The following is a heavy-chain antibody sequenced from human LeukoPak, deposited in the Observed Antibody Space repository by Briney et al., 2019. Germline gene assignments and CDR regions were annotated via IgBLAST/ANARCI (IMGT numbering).Heavy chain of an antibody. CDR1: GFTFSSYS. J-gene: IGHJ3*02. CDR3: ARMTYCSSTSCPHAFDI. CDR2: ISSSSSYI. D-gene: IGHD2-2*01. Sequence: PGGSLRLSCAASGFTFSSYSMNWVRQAPGKGLGWVSSISSSSSYIYYADSVKGRFTISRDNAKNSLYLQMNSLRAEDTAVYYCARMTYCSSTSCPHAFDIWGQGTMVTVSS. V-gene: IGHV3-21*01.